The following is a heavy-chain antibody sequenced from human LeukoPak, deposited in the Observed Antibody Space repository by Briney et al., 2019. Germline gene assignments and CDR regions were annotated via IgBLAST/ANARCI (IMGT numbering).Heavy chain of an antibody. D-gene: IGHD3-3*01. J-gene: IGHJ4*02. Sequence: SETLSLTCVVSGYSISSGYYCGWIRQPPGKGLEWIGSIYHSGSTYYNPSLKSRVTISVDTSKNQFSLKLSSVTAADTAVYYCARRAVQEWCLDYLGQGTLVTVSS. CDR3: ARRAVQEWCLDY. V-gene: IGHV4-38-2*01. CDR2: IYHSGST. CDR1: GYSISSGYY.